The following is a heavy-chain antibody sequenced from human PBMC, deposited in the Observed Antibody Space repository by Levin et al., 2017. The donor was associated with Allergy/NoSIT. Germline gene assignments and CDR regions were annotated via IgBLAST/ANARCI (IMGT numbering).Heavy chain of an antibody. D-gene: IGHD3-9*01. CDR2: IYPSGST. J-gene: IGHJ4*02. Sequence: SQTLSLTCAVSGGSVSSGTQYWSWVRQPAGRGLEWIGRIYPSGSTNYNPSLKSPLTLSPDTSKNPSSLKLTSVTAADTAVYYCGRYNYDNSAGSDHYFDSWGQGSLVTVSS. CDR3: GRYNYDNSAGSDHYFDS. CDR1: GGSVSSGTQY. V-gene: IGHV4-61*02.